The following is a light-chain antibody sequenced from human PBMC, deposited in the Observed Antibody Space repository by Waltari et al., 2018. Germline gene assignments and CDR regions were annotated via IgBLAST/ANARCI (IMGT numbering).Light chain of an antibody. Sequence: EIVMTQYPATLSVSQGERATISCRASQSVSSNLAWYQQKPCQAPRLLIYGASTRATGIPARFSGSGSGTEFTLTISSMQSEDFAVYYCQQYNNWPPWTFGQGTKVEIK. J-gene: IGKJ1*01. CDR3: QQYNNWPPWT. V-gene: IGKV3-15*01. CDR2: GAS. CDR1: QSVSSN.